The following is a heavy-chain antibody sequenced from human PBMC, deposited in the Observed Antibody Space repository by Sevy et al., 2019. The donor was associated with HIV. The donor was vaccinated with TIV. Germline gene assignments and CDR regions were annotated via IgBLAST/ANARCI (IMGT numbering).Heavy chain of an antibody. D-gene: IGHD5-18*01. V-gene: IGHV4-59*01. CDR3: ARVRYTYGFPIFFDY. CDR2: YSGST. CDR1: GGSISSYY. J-gene: IGHJ4*02. Sequence: SENLSLTCSVSGGSISSYYWSWIRQPPGKGLEWIDYSGSTSYNSSLKSRVTISVDRSKNQFSLKLRSVTAADTAIYYCARVRYTYGFPIFFDYWGQGILVTVSS.